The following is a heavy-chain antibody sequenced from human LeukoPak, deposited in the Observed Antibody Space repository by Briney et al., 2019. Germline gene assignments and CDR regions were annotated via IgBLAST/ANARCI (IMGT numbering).Heavy chain of an antibody. V-gene: IGHV3-21*04. Sequence: GGSLRLSCAASGFTFSSYSMNWVRQAPGKGLEWVSSISSSSSYIYYVDSVKGRFTISRDNAKNSLYLQMNNLRAEDTAVYYCARVRELYFYFDYWGQGTLVTVSS. CDR1: GFTFSSYS. J-gene: IGHJ4*02. CDR3: ARVRELYFYFDY. CDR2: ISSSSSYI. D-gene: IGHD1-26*01.